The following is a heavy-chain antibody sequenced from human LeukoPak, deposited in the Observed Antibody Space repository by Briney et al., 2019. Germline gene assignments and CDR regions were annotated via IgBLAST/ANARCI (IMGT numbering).Heavy chain of an antibody. J-gene: IGHJ5*02. V-gene: IGHV4-4*09. Sequence: KPSETLSLTCTVSGGSISSYYWSWIRQPPGKGPEWIGYIYTSGSTNYNPSLKSRVTISVDTSKNQFSLKLSSVTAADTAVYYCARERYCSSTSCPRGGIWFDPWGQGTLVTVSS. CDR3: ARERYCSSTSCPRGGIWFDP. CDR2: IYTSGST. D-gene: IGHD2-2*01. CDR1: GGSISSYY.